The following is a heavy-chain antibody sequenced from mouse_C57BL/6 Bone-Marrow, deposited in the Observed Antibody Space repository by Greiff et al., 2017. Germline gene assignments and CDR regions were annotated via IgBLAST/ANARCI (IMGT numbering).Heavy chain of an antibody. Sequence: EVKLVESGGGLVQSGRSLRLSCATSGFTFSDFYMEWVRQAPGKGLEWIAASRNKANDYTTAYSASVKGRFIVSRDTSQSILYLQMNALRAEDTANYYCAGDVRYGSSYDWYFGVWGTGATVTV. CDR3: AGDVRYGSSYDWYFGV. D-gene: IGHD1-1*01. V-gene: IGHV7-1*01. J-gene: IGHJ1*03. CDR1: GFTFSDFY. CDR2: SRNKANDYTT.